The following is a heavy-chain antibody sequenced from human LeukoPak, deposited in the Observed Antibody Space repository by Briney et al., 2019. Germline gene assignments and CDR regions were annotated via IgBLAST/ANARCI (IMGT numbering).Heavy chain of an antibody. J-gene: IGHJ4*02. Sequence: APVKVSCKASGYTFTSYDINWVRQATGQGLEWMGWMNPNSGNTGYAQKFQGRVTITRNTSISTAYMELSSLRSEDTAVYYCARGGSSGWRLNFDYWGQGTLVTVSS. V-gene: IGHV1-8*03. CDR3: ARGGSSGWRLNFDY. CDR1: GYTFTSYD. CDR2: MNPNSGNT. D-gene: IGHD6-19*01.